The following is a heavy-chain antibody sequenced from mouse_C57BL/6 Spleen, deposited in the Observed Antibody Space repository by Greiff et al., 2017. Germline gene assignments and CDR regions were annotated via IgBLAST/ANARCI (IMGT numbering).Heavy chain of an antibody. D-gene: IGHD2-3*01. Sequence: EVMLVESEGGLVQPGSSMKLSCTASGFTFSDYYMAWVRQVPEKGLEWVANINYDGSSTDYLDSLKSRFIISRDNAKNILYLQMSSLKSEDTATYDCERESDGYYKYFDVWGTGTTVTVSS. V-gene: IGHV5-16*01. J-gene: IGHJ1*03. CDR1: GFTFSDYY. CDR2: INYDGSST. CDR3: ERESDGYYKYFDV.